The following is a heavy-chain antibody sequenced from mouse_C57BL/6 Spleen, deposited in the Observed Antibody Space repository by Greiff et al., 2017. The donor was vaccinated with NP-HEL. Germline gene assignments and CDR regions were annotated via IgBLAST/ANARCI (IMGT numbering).Heavy chain of an antibody. V-gene: IGHV1-52*01. CDR1: GYTFTSYW. Sequence: QVQLQQPGAELVRPGSSVKLSCKASGYTFTSYWMHWVKQRPIQGLEWIGNIDTSDSETHYNQKFKDKATLTVDKSSITAYMQLSSLTSEDSAVYYSARLDYYDYAYWGQGTLVTVSA. J-gene: IGHJ3*01. CDR3: ARLDYYDYAY. D-gene: IGHD2-4*01. CDR2: IDTSDSET.